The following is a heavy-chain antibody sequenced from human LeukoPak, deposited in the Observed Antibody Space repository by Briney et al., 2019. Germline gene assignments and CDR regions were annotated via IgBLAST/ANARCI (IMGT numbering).Heavy chain of an antibody. V-gene: IGHV1-46*03. CDR1: GYTFTNYY. Sequence: ASVKVSCKASGYTFTNYYMHWVRQALGQRLEWMGIINPRGGTTTYAQKFLGRVTMTRDTSTSTVYMELSSLRSEDTAVYYCAREGNGGQMGSTFDIWGQGTMVTVSS. CDR2: INPRGGTT. CDR3: AREGNGGQMGSTFDI. D-gene: IGHD4-23*01. J-gene: IGHJ3*02.